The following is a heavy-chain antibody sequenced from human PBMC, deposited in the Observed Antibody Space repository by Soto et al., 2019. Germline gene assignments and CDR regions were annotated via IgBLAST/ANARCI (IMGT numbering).Heavy chain of an antibody. V-gene: IGHV4-59*01. Sequence: SETLSLTCTVSGGSISRYYWSWIRQPPGKGLEWIGYFYYSGSTNYNPSLKSRVTISVGTSKNQFSLKLSSVTAADTAVYYCAKGGWMLFDIWGQGTMVTV. D-gene: IGHD2-2*03. CDR3: AKGGWMLFDI. CDR2: FYYSGST. J-gene: IGHJ3*02. CDR1: GGSISRYY.